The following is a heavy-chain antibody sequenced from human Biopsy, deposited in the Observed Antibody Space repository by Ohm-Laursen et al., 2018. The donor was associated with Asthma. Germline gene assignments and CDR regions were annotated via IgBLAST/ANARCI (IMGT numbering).Heavy chain of an antibody. D-gene: IGHD3-3*01. CDR1: GFTFSNYA. J-gene: IGHJ4*02. V-gene: IGHV3-30*03. CDR2: ISFDGRYE. CDR3: ASRGGDFWSGYYMDY. Sequence: SLRLSCSASGFTFSNYAMSWVRQAPGKGLEWVALISFDGRYEYYADSVKGRFTISRDNPMKRLYLQMSSLTAEDTAVYYCASRGGDFWSGYYMDYWGQGTLVTVSS.